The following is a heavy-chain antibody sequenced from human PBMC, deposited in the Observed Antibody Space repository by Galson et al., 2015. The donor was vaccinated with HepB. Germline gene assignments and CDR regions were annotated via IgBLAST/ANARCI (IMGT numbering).Heavy chain of an antibody. CDR2: INSDGSST. CDR1: GFPFNSYW. V-gene: IGHV3-74*01. D-gene: IGHD4-11*01. CDR3: ARGVYRAYGMDV. J-gene: IGHJ6*02. Sequence: SLRLSCAASGFPFNSYWIHWVRQAPGKGLVWVSRINSDGSSTNYADSVKGRFTISRDNAKNTVYLQMNSLRAEDTAVYYCARGVYRAYGMDVWGQGSTVTVSS.